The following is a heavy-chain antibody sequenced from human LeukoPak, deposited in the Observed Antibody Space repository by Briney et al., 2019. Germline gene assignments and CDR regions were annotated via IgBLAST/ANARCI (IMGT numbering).Heavy chain of an antibody. V-gene: IGHV4-34*01. CDR3: ARGLRGYKWPERSEMYYFDY. CDR1: GGSFSGYY. CDR2: INHSGGT. D-gene: IGHD1-1*01. J-gene: IGHJ4*02. Sequence: PSETLSLTCAVYGGSFSGYYWSWIRQPPGKGLEWIGEINHSGGTNYNPSPKSRVTISVDTSKNQFSLKLSSVTAADTAVYYCARGLRGYKWPERSEMYYFDYWGQGTLVTVSS.